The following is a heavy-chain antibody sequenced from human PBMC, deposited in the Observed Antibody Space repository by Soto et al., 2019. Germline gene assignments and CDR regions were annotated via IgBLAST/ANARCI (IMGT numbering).Heavy chain of an antibody. D-gene: IGHD3-10*01. CDR2: ITAGNADT. J-gene: IGHJ5*02. CDR3: VRGGGDA. CDR1: GYSFNNYG. V-gene: IGHV1-3*01. Sequence: QVQRVQSGAEVKKPGASVKVSCKASGYSFNNYGMHWVRQAPVQRLAWMGWITAGNADTKYSQKFQGRVTITRDTSANTAYMELSSLTSEDTAVFYCVRGGGDAWGQGTLVTVSS.